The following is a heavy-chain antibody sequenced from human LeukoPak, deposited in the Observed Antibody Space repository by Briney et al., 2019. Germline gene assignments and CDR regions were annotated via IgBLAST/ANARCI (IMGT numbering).Heavy chain of an antibody. CDR1: GFTFTSYD. CDR2: MNPNNGNT. Sequence: SVKVSCKASGFTFTSYDINWVRQASGQGLEWMGWMNPNNGNTGYAQKFQGRVTMTRDTSISTAYMELRDLRSEDTAVYYCVRDGEGVAISVNYWFDPWGQGTLVTVSS. CDR3: VRDGEGVAISVNYWFDP. D-gene: IGHD3-10*01. V-gene: IGHV1-8*01. J-gene: IGHJ5*02.